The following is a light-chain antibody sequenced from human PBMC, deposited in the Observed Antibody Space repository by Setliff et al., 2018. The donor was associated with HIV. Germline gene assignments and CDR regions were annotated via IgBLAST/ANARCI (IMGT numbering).Light chain of an antibody. J-gene: IGLJ2*01. CDR3: NSYTSNGTLV. V-gene: IGLV2-14*03. CDR1: SSDVGGYNS. Sequence: QSALTQPASVSGSPGQSITISCTGTSSDVGGYNSVSWYQQHPHKAPKLIIFDVTKRPSGVSSRFAASKSGNTASLTISGLQAEDEADYYCNSYTSNGTLVSGGGTKGTV. CDR2: DVT.